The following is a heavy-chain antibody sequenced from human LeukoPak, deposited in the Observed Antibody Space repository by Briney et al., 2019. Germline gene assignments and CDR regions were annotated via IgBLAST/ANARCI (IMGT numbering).Heavy chain of an antibody. D-gene: IGHD2-21*02. CDR3: ARDLPYCGGDCYRTLGY. CDR2: ISGSGGRT. Sequence: GGSLRLSCATSGFTSSSYAMSWVRQAPGKGLEWVSGISGSGGRTYYADSVKGRFTISRDNAKDSLYLQMNSLRADDTAVYYCARDLPYCGGDCYRTLGYWGQGTLVTVSS. J-gene: IGHJ4*02. CDR1: GFTSSSYA. V-gene: IGHV3-23*01.